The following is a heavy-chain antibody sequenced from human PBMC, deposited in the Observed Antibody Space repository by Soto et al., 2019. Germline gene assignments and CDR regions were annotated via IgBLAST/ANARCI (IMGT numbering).Heavy chain of an antibody. Sequence: QVQLQESGPGLVKPSQTLSLTCTVSGDSIGSGGYYWSWIRQHPGKGLEWIGYIYYTGSTYYNPSLKSRVTISVDTSNNQFSLKVSSVTAADTALYYCARGYVGARAFDYWGQGTLVTVSS. CDR2: IYYTGST. D-gene: IGHD6-6*01. J-gene: IGHJ4*02. CDR3: ARGYVGARAFDY. CDR1: GDSIGSGGYY. V-gene: IGHV4-31*03.